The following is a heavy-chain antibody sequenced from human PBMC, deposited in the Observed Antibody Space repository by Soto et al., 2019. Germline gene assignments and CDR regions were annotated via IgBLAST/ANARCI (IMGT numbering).Heavy chain of an antibody. J-gene: IGHJ3*02. V-gene: IGHV1-18*01. Sequence: GASVKVSCKASGYTFTSYGISWVRQAPGQGLEWMGWISAYNGNTNYAQKLQGRVTMTTDTSTSTAYMELRSLRSDDTAVYYCARVISRYGLDAFDIWGQGTMVTVSS. D-gene: IGHD6-13*01. CDR1: GYTFTSYG. CDR2: ISAYNGNT. CDR3: ARVISRYGLDAFDI.